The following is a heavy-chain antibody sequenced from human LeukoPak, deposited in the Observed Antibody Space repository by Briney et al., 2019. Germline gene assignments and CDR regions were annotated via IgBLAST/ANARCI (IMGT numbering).Heavy chain of an antibody. CDR1: GFTFSSYA. CDR3: AKDQILTIFGVPRIGYFDL. J-gene: IGHJ2*01. V-gene: IGHV3-23*01. Sequence: GGSLRLSCAASGFTFSSYAMSWVRQAPGKGLEWVSAISGSGGSTYYADSVKGRFTISRDNSKNTLYLQMNSLRAEDTAVYFCAKDQILTIFGVPRIGYFDLWGRGTLVTVSS. D-gene: IGHD3-3*01. CDR2: ISGSGGST.